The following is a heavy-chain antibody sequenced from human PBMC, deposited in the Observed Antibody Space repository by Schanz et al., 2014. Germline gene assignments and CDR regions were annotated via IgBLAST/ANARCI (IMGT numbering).Heavy chain of an antibody. CDR3: ARDRDQWDGNYLDY. CDR2: IGGSDGNT. V-gene: IGHV1-18*01. Sequence: QVKLVQSGGEVKTPGASVKVSCKASGYTFTRSVISWVRQAPGQGLEWMGWIGGSDGNTNFAQKFQGRVTMTTDTSTSTVYMELRSLTSDDSAVYYCARDRDQWDGNYLDYWGQGTLVTVSS. J-gene: IGHJ4*02. D-gene: IGHD1-26*01. CDR1: GYTFTRSV.